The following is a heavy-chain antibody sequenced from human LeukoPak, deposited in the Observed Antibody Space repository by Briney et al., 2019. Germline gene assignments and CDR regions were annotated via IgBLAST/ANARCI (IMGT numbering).Heavy chain of an antibody. Sequence: GGSLRLSCGASGFTFNSEWMSWVRQAPGKGLEWVSVIYSGGTTYYGDSVRGRFTISRDNSKNTLYLQMNSLRAEDTAVYYCARGVGIIDYWGQGTLVTVSS. CDR1: GFTFNSEW. CDR3: ARGVGIIDY. CDR2: IYSGGTT. V-gene: IGHV3-66*01. J-gene: IGHJ4*02. D-gene: IGHD7-27*01.